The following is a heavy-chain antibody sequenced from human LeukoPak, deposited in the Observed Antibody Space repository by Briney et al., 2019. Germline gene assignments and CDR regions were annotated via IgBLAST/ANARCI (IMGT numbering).Heavy chain of an antibody. V-gene: IGHV1-69*05. D-gene: IGHD5-12*01. CDR1: GGTFSSYA. Sequence: ASVKVSCKASGGTFSSYAISWVRQAPGQGLEWMGRIIPIFGTANYAQKFQGRVTITTDESTSTAYMELSSLRSEDTAVYYCARDGQIVATIVGGGEFDYWGQGTLVTVSS. CDR2: IIPIFGTA. J-gene: IGHJ4*02. CDR3: ARDGQIVATIVGGGEFDY.